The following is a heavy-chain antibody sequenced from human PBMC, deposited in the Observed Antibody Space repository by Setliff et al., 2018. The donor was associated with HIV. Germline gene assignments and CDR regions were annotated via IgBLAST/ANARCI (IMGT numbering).Heavy chain of an antibody. J-gene: IGHJ6*02. CDR3: ARIFGDQGYYYGMDV. Sequence: PSETLSLTCEVYGGSFSGYYWSWVRQPPGKGLEWIGEIDHSGSTNYNPSLKSRVTISVDTSKNQFSLKLSSVIAADTAVYYCARIFGDQGYYYGMDVWGQGTTVTVS. D-gene: IGHD3-3*01. CDR1: GGSFSGYY. V-gene: IGHV4-34*01. CDR2: IDHSGST.